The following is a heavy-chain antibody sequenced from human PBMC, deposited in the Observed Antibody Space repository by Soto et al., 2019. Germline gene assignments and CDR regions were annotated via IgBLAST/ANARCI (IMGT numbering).Heavy chain of an antibody. CDR2: ISSSSSYI. CDR1: GFTFSSYS. V-gene: IGHV3-21*01. CDR3: AREMGYYYDSSGYYSDY. J-gene: IGHJ4*02. Sequence: GGSLRLSCAASGFTFSSYSMNWVHQAPGKXLEWVSSISSSSSYIYYADSVKGRFTISRDNAKNSLYLQMNSLRAEDTAVYYCAREMGYYYDSSGYYSDYWGQGTLVTVSS. D-gene: IGHD3-22*01.